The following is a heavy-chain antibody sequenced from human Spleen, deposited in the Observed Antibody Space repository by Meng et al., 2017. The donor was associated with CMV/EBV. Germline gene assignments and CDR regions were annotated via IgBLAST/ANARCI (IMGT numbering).Heavy chain of an antibody. Sequence: SVKVSCKTSGGTFSSYGYNWVRQAPGQGLEWMGGVIPMFYRTNYAQKFQGRVTLSADKSSSTAYMELSSLTSEDTAVYFCAAEGVATYTQQWGQGTRGPVSS. CDR2: VIPMFYRT. J-gene: IGHJ1*01. V-gene: IGHV1-69*06. D-gene: IGHD5-12*01. CDR3: AAEGVATYTQQ. CDR1: GGTFSSYG.